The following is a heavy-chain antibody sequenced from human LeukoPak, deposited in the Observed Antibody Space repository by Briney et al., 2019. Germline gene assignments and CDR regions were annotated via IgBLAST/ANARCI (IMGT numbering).Heavy chain of an antibody. CDR3: ATNNWNLYSYGMDV. Sequence: ASVKVSCKASGYTFTSDYMHWVRQAPGQGLEWMGIINPSGGSTSYAQKFQGRVAMTRDTSTSTVYMELSSLRSEDTAVYYCATNNWNLYSYGMDVWGQGTTVTVSS. CDR1: GYTFTSDY. D-gene: IGHD1-20*01. V-gene: IGHV1-46*01. J-gene: IGHJ6*02. CDR2: INPSGGST.